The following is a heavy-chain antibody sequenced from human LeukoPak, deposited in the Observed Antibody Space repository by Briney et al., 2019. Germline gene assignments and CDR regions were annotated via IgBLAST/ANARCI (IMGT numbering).Heavy chain of an antibody. V-gene: IGHV1-18*01. Sequence: GASVKVSCKTSGYTFTSYGVSWVRQAPGQGLEWMGWISVYNGNTIYAEKLQGRVTVTTDTSTTTAYMELRSLRSDDTAVYYCARAQTTGFRESIDYWGQGTLVTVSS. CDR1: GYTFTSYG. D-gene: IGHD3-10*01. CDR2: ISVYNGNT. J-gene: IGHJ4*02. CDR3: ARAQTTGFRESIDY.